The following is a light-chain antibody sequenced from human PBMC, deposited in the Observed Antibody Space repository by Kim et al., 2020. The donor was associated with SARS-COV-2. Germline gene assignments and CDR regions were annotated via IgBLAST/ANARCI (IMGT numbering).Light chain of an antibody. V-gene: IGKV3-20*01. Sequence: SPGERATLSCRASQSVSSNYLAWYQQKPGQAPRLLIYGASSRDTGIPDRFSGSGSGTDFTLTISRLEPEDFAVYYCQQYSSSPLTFGGGTKVDIK. J-gene: IGKJ4*01. CDR1: QSVSSNY. CDR3: QQYSSSPLT. CDR2: GAS.